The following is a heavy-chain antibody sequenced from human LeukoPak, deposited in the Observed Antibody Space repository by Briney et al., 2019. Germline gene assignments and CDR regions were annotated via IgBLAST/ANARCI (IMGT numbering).Heavy chain of an antibody. Sequence: SVKVSCKASGGTFSSYVISWVRQAPGQGLEWMGGIIPIFGTANYAQKFQGRVTITADESTSTAYMELSSLRSEDTAVYYCARVSYCSSTSCYIRSGLHAFDIWGQGTMVTVSS. J-gene: IGHJ3*02. CDR1: GGTFSSYV. CDR3: ARVSYCSSTSCYIRSGLHAFDI. CDR2: IIPIFGTA. V-gene: IGHV1-69*13. D-gene: IGHD2-2*02.